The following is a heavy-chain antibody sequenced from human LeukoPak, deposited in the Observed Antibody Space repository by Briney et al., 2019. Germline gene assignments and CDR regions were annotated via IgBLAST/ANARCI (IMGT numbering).Heavy chain of an antibody. J-gene: IGHJ5*02. D-gene: IGHD6-19*01. CDR2: IYYSGST. V-gene: IGHV4-59*01. Sequence: SETLSLTCTVSGGSISSYYWSWIRQPPGKGLEWIGYIYYSGSTNYNPPLKSRVTISVDTSKNQFSLKLSSVTAADTAVYYCARSDSSGWYLGRGGYWDRLDPWGQGTLVTVSS. CDR1: GGSISSYY. CDR3: ARSDSSGWYLGRGGYWDRLDP.